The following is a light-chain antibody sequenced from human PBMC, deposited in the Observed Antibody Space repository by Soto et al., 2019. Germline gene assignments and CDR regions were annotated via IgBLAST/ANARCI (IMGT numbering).Light chain of an antibody. Sequence: EIVLTQSPRTLSLSPGESATLSCTASQSVRSNSLAWYQQKPGQAPRLLMFGASGRATGTPPRFSGRGSGTDFTLTISRLEPEDFAVYYCQHYGTSPLTFGGGTKVDI. CDR2: GAS. J-gene: IGKJ4*01. CDR3: QHYGTSPLT. CDR1: QSVRSNS. V-gene: IGKV3-20*01.